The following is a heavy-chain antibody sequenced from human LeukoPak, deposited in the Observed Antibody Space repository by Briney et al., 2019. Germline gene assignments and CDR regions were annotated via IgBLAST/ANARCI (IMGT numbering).Heavy chain of an antibody. CDR2: ISSSSSYI. V-gene: IGHV3-21*01. CDR3: ARDEIRSGAFDI. D-gene: IGHD3-10*01. CDR1: GFTFSSYR. J-gene: IGHJ3*02. Sequence: PGGSLRLSCAASGFTFSSYRMNWVRQAPGKGLEWVSSISSSSSYIYYADSVNGRFTISRDNAKNSMYLQMNSLRAEDTAIYYCARDEIRSGAFDIWGPGTMVTVSS.